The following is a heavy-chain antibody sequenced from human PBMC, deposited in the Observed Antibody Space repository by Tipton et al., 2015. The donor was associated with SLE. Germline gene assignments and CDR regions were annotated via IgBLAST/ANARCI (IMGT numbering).Heavy chain of an antibody. V-gene: IGHV4-61*02. Sequence: TLSLTCTVSGGSISSGSYYWSWIRQPAGKGLEWIGRIYTSGSTNYNPSLKSRVTISVDTSKNQFSLKLSSVTAADTAVYYCARREGSGYYEDYWGQGTLVTVSS. J-gene: IGHJ4*02. CDR3: ARREGSGYYEDY. CDR1: GGSISSGSYY. CDR2: IYTSGST. D-gene: IGHD3-3*01.